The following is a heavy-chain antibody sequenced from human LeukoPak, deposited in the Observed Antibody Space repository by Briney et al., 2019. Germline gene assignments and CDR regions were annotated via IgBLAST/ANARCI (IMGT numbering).Heavy chain of an antibody. V-gene: IGHV3-20*04. CDR2: INWDGGST. CDR3: VTGGSGTYYN. CDR1: GFKFDDHG. J-gene: IGHJ4*02. Sequence: GGSLRLSCAASGFKFDDHGMSWVRQDPGKGLEWVSSINWDGGSTFYSDSGKGRFTISRDNAENSLYLQMTTLRVDDTAFYYCVTGGSGTYYNWGQGALVTVSS. D-gene: IGHD1-26*01.